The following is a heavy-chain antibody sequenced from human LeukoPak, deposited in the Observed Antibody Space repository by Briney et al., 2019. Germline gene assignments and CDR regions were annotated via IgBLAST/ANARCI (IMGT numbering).Heavy chain of an antibody. D-gene: IGHD2-2*01. CDR3: ARAQLPFNWFDP. J-gene: IGHJ5*02. CDR1: GGTFSSYA. CDR2: IIPIFGTA. V-gene: IGHV1-69*13. Sequence: SVNVSCKASGGTFSSYAISWVRQAPGQGLEWTGGIIPIFGTANYAQKFQGRVTITADESTSTAYMELSSLRSEDTAVYFCARAQLPFNWFDPWGQGTLVTVSS.